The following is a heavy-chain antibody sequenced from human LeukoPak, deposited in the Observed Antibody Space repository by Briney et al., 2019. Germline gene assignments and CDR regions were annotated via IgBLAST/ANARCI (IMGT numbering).Heavy chain of an antibody. V-gene: IGHV4-4*07. D-gene: IGHD3-16*02. J-gene: IGHJ5*02. CDR1: GGSISSYY. CDR2: IYTSGST. Sequence: PSETLSLTCTVSGGSISSYYWSWIRQPAGKGLEWIGRIYTSGSTNYNPSLKSRVTTSVDTSENQFSLKLSSVTAADTAVYYCARGSVWGSYPNWFDPWGQGTLVTVSS. CDR3: ARGSVWGSYPNWFDP.